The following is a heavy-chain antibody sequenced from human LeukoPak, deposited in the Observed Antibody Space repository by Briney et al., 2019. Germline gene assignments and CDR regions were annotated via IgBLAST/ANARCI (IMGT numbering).Heavy chain of an antibody. CDR1: GGSIRSY. J-gene: IGHJ5*02. CDR2: IYGSGST. D-gene: IGHD3-10*01. CDR3: ARDSGTTGEVKFDP. Sequence: SETLSLTCTVSGGSIRSYWSWIRQPAGKGLEWIGRIYGSGSTDYNPSLKSRVTMSIDTSKKQFSLNLISVTAADTAVYYCARDSGTTGEVKFDPWGQGTLVTVSS. V-gene: IGHV4-4*07.